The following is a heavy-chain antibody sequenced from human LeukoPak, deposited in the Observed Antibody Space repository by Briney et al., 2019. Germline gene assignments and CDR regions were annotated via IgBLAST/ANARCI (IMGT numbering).Heavy chain of an antibody. V-gene: IGHV3-23*01. Sequence: GGSLRLSCAASGFTFSSYAMSWIRQAPGKGLEWVSAIGGRGGSTYYADSLEGRFTIARDNSKDMVYLQMNSLKVEDTAIYYCGKEGGAWGQGTKVTVSS. D-gene: IGHD3-16*01. CDR2: IGGRGGST. J-gene: IGHJ5*02. CDR1: GFTFSSYA. CDR3: GKEGGA.